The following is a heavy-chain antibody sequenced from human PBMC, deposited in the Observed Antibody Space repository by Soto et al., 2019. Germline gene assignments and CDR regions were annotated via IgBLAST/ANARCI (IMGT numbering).Heavy chain of an antibody. CDR3: AREEYSITGTTALRAFDI. Sequence: SETLSPTCTVSGGSISSAGYYWRWIRQHPGKGLEWIGAIYYSGSTYYNPSLKSRATISVDTSKNQFSLKLSSVTAADRAVYYCAREEYSITGTTALRAFDIWGQGTMVTVSS. J-gene: IGHJ3*02. CDR1: GGSISSAGYY. D-gene: IGHD1-7*01. V-gene: IGHV4-31*03. CDR2: IYYSGST.